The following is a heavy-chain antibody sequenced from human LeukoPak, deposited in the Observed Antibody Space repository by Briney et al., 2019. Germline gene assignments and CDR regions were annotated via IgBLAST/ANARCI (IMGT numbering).Heavy chain of an antibody. CDR3: AQSGGTDV. CDR1: GFTFSRFS. V-gene: IGHV3-74*01. CDR2: ISADGSST. J-gene: IGHJ6*02. Sequence: GGSLRLSCAASGFTFSRFSMHWVRQVPGKGLVWVSRISADGSSTNHADSVKGRFTISRDNSKNMLSLQMSSLRAEDTAVYYCAQSGGTDVWGQGTTVTVSS.